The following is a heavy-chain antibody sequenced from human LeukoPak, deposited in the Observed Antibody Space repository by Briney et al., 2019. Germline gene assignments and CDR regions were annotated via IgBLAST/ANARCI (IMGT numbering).Heavy chain of an antibody. CDR1: GFTFSSYG. V-gene: IGHV3-33*01. CDR2: IWYDGSNK. CDR3: ARNLRPITMVRGVIIPVFDP. Sequence: GRSLRLSCAASGFTFSSYGMHRVRQAPGKGLEWVAVIWYDGSNKYYADSVKGRFTISRDNSKNTLYLQMNSLRAEDTAVYYCARNLRPITMVRGVIIPVFDPWGQGTLVTVSS. J-gene: IGHJ5*02. D-gene: IGHD3-10*01.